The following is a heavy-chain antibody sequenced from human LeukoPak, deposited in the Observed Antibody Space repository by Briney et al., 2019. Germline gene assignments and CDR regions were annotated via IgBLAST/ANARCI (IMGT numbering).Heavy chain of an antibody. CDR2: ISFDGGNI. V-gene: IGHV3-30*04. CDR1: GSTFEDYA. Sequence: PGGSLRLSCTPSGSTFEDYAMHWVRQAPGKGLEWVALISFDGGNIYYADSVKGRFTISRDNSNNMLYLQMDSLRGDDTAVYYCARDPPFRTGWSQNFFDFWGKGTLVTVSS. CDR3: ARDPPFRTGWSQNFFDF. D-gene: IGHD6-19*01. J-gene: IGHJ4*02.